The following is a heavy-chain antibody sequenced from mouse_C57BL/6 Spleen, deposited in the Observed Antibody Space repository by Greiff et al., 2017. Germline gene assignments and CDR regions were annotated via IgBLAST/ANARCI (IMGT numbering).Heavy chain of an antibody. CDR2: ISSGGDYI. CDR3: TRGDGSRGWFAY. Sequence: EVKLVESGEGLVKPGGSLKLSCAASGFTFSSYAMSWVRPTPEKRLEWVAYISSGGDYIYYADTVKGRFTISRDNARNTLYLQISSLKSEDTAMYYCTRGDGSRGWFAYWGQGTLVTVSA. V-gene: IGHV5-9-1*02. J-gene: IGHJ3*01. D-gene: IGHD1-1*01. CDR1: GFTFSSYA.